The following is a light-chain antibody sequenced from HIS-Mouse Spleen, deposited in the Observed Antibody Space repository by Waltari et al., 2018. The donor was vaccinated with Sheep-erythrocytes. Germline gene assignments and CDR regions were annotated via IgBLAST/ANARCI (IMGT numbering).Light chain of an antibody. V-gene: IGLV2-11*01. CDR1: SSDVGGYNY. J-gene: IGLJ1*01. CDR3: CSYAGSYNHV. Sequence: QSALTQPRSVSGSPGQSVTISCTVTSSDVGGYNYVSWYQHHPGKAPKLMIYDVSKRPSGVPDRFSGSKSGNTASLTISGLQAEDEADYYCCSYAGSYNHVFATGTKVTV. CDR2: DVS.